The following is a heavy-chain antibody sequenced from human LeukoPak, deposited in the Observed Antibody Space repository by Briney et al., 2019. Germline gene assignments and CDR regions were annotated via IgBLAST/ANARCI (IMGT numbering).Heavy chain of an antibody. J-gene: IGHJ4*02. CDR1: EFTFSDYY. D-gene: IGHD5-24*01. V-gene: IGHV3-11*01. Sequence: GGSLRLSCAASEFTFSDYYMSWIRQAPGKGLEWVSYISSNSNTIYYADSVKGRFTISRDNAKNSLYLQMNSLRAEDTAVYYCARRREMAKRSLDYWGQGTLVVVSS. CDR2: ISSNSNTI. CDR3: ARRREMAKRSLDY.